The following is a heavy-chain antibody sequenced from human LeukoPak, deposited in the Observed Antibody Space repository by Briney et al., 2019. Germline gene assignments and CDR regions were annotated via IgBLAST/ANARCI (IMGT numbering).Heavy chain of an antibody. CDR2: INHSGST. V-gene: IGHV4-34*01. CDR3: ARVHLKYSSGWYYYYYYMDV. D-gene: IGHD6-19*01. J-gene: IGHJ6*03. Sequence: SETLSLTCAVYGGSFSGYYWSWIRQPPGKGLEWIGEINHSGSTNYNPSLKSRVTISVDTSKNQFSLKLSSVTAADTAVYYCARVHLKYSSGWYYYYYYMDVWGKGTTVTVSS. CDR1: GGSFSGYY.